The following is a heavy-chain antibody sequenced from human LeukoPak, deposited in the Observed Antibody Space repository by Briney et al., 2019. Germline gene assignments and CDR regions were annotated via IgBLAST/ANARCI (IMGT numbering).Heavy chain of an antibody. V-gene: IGHV3-9*01. Sequence: PGGPLRLSCAASGFTFDDYAMHWVRQAPGKGLEWVSGISWNSGSIGYADSVKDRFTISRDNAKNSLYLQMNSLRAEDTALYYCAKAVGAWDLYLDYWGQGTLVTVSS. CDR3: AKAVGAWDLYLDY. CDR1: GFTFDDYA. CDR2: ISWNSGSI. J-gene: IGHJ4*02. D-gene: IGHD1-26*01.